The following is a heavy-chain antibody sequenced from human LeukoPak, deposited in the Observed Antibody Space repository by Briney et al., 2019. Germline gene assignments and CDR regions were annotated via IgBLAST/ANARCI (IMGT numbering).Heavy chain of an antibody. V-gene: IGHV3-23*01. CDR2: ISGSGGST. CDR3: VKDVTVGITIFAWGMDV. J-gene: IGHJ6*03. CDR1: GFMFSNYA. D-gene: IGHD3-9*01. Sequence: GGSLRLSCTPSGFMFSNYAMSWVRQAPGKGLEWVSVISGSGGSTYYADSVKGRFTIPRDNSKNMLYLEMNSLRAEDTTICYCVKDVTVGITIFAWGMDVWGKGTTVTVS.